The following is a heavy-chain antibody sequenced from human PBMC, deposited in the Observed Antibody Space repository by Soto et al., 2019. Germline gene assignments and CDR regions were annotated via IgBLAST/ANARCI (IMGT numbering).Heavy chain of an antibody. CDR3: ARVGGSGSYYVPYGLFDY. CDR1: GGSISSYY. J-gene: IGHJ4*02. D-gene: IGHD3-10*01. V-gene: IGHV4-59*01. Sequence: SETLSLTCTVSGGSISSYYWSWIRQPPGKGLEWIGYIYYSGSTNYNPSLKSRVTISVDTSKNQFSLKLSSVTAADTAVYYCARVGGSGSYYVPYGLFDYWGQGTLVXVSS. CDR2: IYYSGST.